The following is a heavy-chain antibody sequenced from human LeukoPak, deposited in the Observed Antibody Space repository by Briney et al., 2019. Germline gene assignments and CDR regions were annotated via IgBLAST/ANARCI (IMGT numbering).Heavy chain of an antibody. CDR1: GGTFNSYA. D-gene: IGHD3-22*01. CDR3: AREGDSSGYPTGDY. CDR2: IIPIFGTA. V-gene: IGHV1-69*13. J-gene: IGHJ4*02. Sequence: GASVKVSCKASGGTFNSYAVSWVRQAPGQGLEWMGGIIPIFGTANYAQKFQGRVTITADESTSTAYMELSSLRPEDTAVYYCAREGDSSGYPTGDYWGQGTLVTVSS.